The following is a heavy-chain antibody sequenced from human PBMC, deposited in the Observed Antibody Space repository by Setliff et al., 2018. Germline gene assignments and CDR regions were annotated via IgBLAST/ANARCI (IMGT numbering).Heavy chain of an antibody. CDR3: ARGGGRFRQLGAPGVHTLDI. CDR2: IYTRGST. V-gene: IGHV4-4*08. Sequence: PSETLSLTCTVSGGSISSYYWSWIRQPPGKGLEWIGYIYTRGSTNYNPSLRSRVTISVDTSKKQYSLNLSSVTAADTAVYYCARGGGRFRQLGAPGVHTLDIWGQGTMVTVSS. CDR1: GGSISSYY. J-gene: IGHJ3*02. D-gene: IGHD1-1*01.